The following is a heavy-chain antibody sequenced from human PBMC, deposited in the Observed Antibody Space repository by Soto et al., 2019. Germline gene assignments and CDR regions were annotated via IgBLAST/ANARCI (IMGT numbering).Heavy chain of an antibody. CDR2: IYYSGST. J-gene: IGHJ3*02. D-gene: IGHD2-15*01. Sequence: SETLSLTCTVSGGPFSRSHWTRFRQPPGKGLEWIGYIYYSGSTNYNPSLKSRVTMVVDTSKNQFSLKLSSVTAADTAVYYCARHCSGGSCYYAFDIWGQGTMVTVSS. V-gene: IGHV4-59*08. CDR1: GGPFSRSH. CDR3: ARHCSGGSCYYAFDI.